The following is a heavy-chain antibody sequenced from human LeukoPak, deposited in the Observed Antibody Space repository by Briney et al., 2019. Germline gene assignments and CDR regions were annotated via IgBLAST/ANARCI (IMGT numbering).Heavy chain of an antibody. CDR2: ISSSSSYI. CDR3: ARDSVAYCGGDCYTREWFDP. D-gene: IGHD2-21*01. V-gene: IGHV3-21*04. Sequence: GGSLRLSCAASGFTFSSYSMNWVRQAPGKGLEWVSSISSSSSYIYYADSVKGRFTISRDNAKNSLYLQMNSLRAEDTALYYCARDSVAYCGGDCYTREWFDPWGQGTLVTVSS. J-gene: IGHJ5*02. CDR1: GFTFSSYS.